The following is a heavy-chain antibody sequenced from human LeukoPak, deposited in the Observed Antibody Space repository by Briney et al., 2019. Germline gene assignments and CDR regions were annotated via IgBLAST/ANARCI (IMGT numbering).Heavy chain of an antibody. Sequence: PGGSLRLSCAASGFTFSSYAMSWVRQAPGKGLEWVSAISGSGGSTYYADSVKGRFTISRDNSKNTLYLQMNSLRAEDTAVYYCAKYVPSSSWYGGWYFDLWGRGTLVTVSS. V-gene: IGHV3-23*01. D-gene: IGHD6-13*01. CDR3: AKYVPSSSWYGGWYFDL. CDR2: ISGSGGST. CDR1: GFTFSSYA. J-gene: IGHJ2*01.